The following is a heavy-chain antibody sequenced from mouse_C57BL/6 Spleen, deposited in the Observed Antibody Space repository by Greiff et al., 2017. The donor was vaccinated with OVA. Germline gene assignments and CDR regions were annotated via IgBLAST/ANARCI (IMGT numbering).Heavy chain of an antibody. Sequence: QVQLQQSGPELVKPGASVKISCKASGYAFSSSWMNWVKQRPGKGLEWIGRIYPGDGDTNYNGKFKGKATLTADKSSSTAYMQLSSLTSEDSAVYFCARRSGGYYGSSYEAMDYWGQGTSVTVSS. V-gene: IGHV1-82*01. CDR2: IYPGDGDT. CDR1: GYAFSSSW. CDR3: ARRSGGYYGSSYEAMDY. D-gene: IGHD1-1*01. J-gene: IGHJ4*01.